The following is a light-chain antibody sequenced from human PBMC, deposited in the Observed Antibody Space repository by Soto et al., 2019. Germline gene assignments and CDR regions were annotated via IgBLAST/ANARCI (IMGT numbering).Light chain of an antibody. J-gene: IGKJ1*01. CDR2: WAS. CDR3: QQYYNAPRT. Sequence: DIVMTQSPESLAVPLGERATIKCESSQTVFFSTSNKNYLAWYQQRPGQPPKLLIYWASIRESGVPDRFSGSGSGTHSTLTIDSLQAEDVAVYYCQQYYNAPRTFGQGTKVEIK. V-gene: IGKV4-1*01. CDR1: QTVFFSTSNKNY.